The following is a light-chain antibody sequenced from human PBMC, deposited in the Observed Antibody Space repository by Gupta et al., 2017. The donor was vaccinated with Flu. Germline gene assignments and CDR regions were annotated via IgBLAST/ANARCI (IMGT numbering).Light chain of an antibody. J-gene: IGLJ1*01. V-gene: IGLV2-14*03. CDR1: SSDVGSYNY. CDR3: SSYRSNSSRL. Sequence: SITFSCTGTSSDVGSYNYVSWYQQHPGKAPKLIIYDVNNRPSGVSNRFSGSKSGNTASLTISGLQTEDEADYYCSSYRSNSSRLFGTGTKVTVL. CDR2: DVN.